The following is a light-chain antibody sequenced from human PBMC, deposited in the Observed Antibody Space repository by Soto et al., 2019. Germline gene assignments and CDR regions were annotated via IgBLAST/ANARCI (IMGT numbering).Light chain of an antibody. J-gene: IGLJ1*01. CDR1: NTDLGVYGY. CDR2: DVN. CDR3: FSKISGFVYG. V-gene: IGLV2-14*01. Sequence: QSALAQPASVSGSFGQSITISCSGPNTDLGVYGYVSWYQHQPGKAPKLLIYDVNNRPSGISDRFSGSKSGDTASLTISELQAEDEADYFCFSKISGFVYGFGTGTKVTVL.